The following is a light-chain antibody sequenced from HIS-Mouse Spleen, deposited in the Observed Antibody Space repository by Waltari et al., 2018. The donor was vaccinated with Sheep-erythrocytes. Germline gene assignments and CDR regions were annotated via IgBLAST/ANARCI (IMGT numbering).Light chain of an antibody. CDR1: SSDVGGYNY. J-gene: IGLJ1*01. CDR3: CSYAGSYNHV. Sequence: QSALTQPRSVSGSPGQSVTISCTGTSSDVGGYNYVSWYQQHPGKAPTPMIYDVSKRPSGVPDRFSGSKSGNTASLTISGLQAEDEADYYCCSYAGSYNHVFATGTKVTVL. V-gene: IGLV2-11*01. CDR2: DVS.